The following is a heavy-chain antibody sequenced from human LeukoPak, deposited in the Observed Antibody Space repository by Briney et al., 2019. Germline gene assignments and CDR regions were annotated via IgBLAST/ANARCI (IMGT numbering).Heavy chain of an antibody. CDR2: MNPNSGNT. CDR1: GYTFTSYD. Sequence: ASVKVSCKASGYTFTSYDINWVRQATGQGLEWMGWMNPNSGNTGYAQKFQGRVTITRNTSISTAYMELSSLRSEDTAVYYCARIGPAFGAGGYYFDYWGQGTLVTVSS. J-gene: IGHJ4*02. CDR3: ARIGPAFGAGGYYFDY. D-gene: IGHD3-16*01. V-gene: IGHV1-8*03.